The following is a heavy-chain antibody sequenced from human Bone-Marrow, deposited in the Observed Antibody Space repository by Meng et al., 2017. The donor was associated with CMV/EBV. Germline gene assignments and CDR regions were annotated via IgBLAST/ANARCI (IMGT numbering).Heavy chain of an antibody. J-gene: IGHJ6*01. V-gene: IGHV3-66*02. CDR2: IYSGGST. Sequence: GESLKISCAASGFTFSSYAMSWVRQAPGKGLEWVSVIYSGGSTYFADSVKGRFTISRDTSKNTVYLEMSSLTSEDTAVYYCAKDDYGKDVWGPATTVAFSS. CDR1: GFTFSSYA. CDR3: AKDDYGKDV.